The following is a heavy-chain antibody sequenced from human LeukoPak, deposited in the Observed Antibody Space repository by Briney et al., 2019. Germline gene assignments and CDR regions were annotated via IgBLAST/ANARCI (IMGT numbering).Heavy chain of an antibody. J-gene: IGHJ4*02. CDR1: GFTFSDYS. CDR2: VGISSGNT. Sequence: GGSLRLSCAASGFTFSDYSMNWVRQAPGKGLEWISYVGISSGNTKYADSVKGRFTISGDKAKNSLYLQMNSLRVEDAAVYYCARDTKYAFDNWGQGTLVTVSS. CDR3: ARDTKYAFDN. D-gene: IGHD2-2*01. V-gene: IGHV3-48*01.